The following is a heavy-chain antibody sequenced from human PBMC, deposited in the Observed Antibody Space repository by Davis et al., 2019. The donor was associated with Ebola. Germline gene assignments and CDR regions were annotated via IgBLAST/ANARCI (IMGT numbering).Heavy chain of an antibody. CDR3: AIQVMVRGVITEYYFDY. CDR1: GYSFTSYW. Sequence: GESLKISCKASGYSFTSYWNGWVRQMPGKGLEWMGIIYSGDSDTRYSTSIQGQVTISADKSISTAYLQWSSLKASDTAMYYCAIQVMVRGVITEYYFDYWGQGTLVTVSS. V-gene: IGHV5-51*01. D-gene: IGHD3-10*01. J-gene: IGHJ4*02. CDR2: IYSGDSDT.